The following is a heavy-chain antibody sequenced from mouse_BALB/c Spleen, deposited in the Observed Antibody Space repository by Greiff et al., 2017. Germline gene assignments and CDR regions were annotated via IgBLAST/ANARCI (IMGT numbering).Heavy chain of an antibody. CDR3: ARYNYGSSLPYAMDY. CDR1: GYTFSSYW. D-gene: IGHD1-1*01. J-gene: IGHJ4*01. Sequence: VQGVESGAELMKPGASVKISCKATGYTFSSYWIEWVKQRPGHGLEWIGEILPGSGSTNYNEKFKGKATFTADTSSNTAYMQLSSLTSEDSAVYYCARYNYGSSLPYAMDYWGQGTSVTVSS. V-gene: IGHV1-9*01. CDR2: ILPGSGST.